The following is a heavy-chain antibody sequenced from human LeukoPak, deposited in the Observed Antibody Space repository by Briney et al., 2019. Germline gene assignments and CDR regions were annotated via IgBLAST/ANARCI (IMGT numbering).Heavy chain of an antibody. CDR1: GYTFTSYD. V-gene: IGHV1-8*01. CDR2: MNPNSGNT. J-gene: IGHJ3*02. Sequence: ASVKVSCKASGYTFTSYDINWVRQATGQGPEWMGWMNPNSGNTGYAQKFQGRVTMTRNTSISTAYMELSSLRSEDTAVYYCARAGEQQQLLGDAFDIWGQGTMVTVSS. D-gene: IGHD6-13*01. CDR3: ARAGEQQQLLGDAFDI.